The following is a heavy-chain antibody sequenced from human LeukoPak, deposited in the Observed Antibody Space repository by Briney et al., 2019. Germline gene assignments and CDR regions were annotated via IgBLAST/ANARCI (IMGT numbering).Heavy chain of an antibody. J-gene: IGHJ4*02. CDR1: GYTRSNYY. D-gene: IGHD5-24*01. V-gene: IGHV1-46*01. CDR3: AREGSNGYNFDS. Sequence: ASVKVSCKASGYTRSNYYMHWMRQAPGQGLEWMGIINPSGGTTRYPQKCQGRVTMTRDTSTSTVYMELSSMRSEDTAVYYCAREGSNGYNFDSWGQGTLVTVSS. CDR2: INPSGGTT.